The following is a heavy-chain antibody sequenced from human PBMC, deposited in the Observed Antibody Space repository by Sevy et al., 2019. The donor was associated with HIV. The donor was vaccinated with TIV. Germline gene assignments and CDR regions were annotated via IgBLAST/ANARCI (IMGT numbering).Heavy chain of an antibody. D-gene: IGHD3-10*01. CDR3: AGSYYNVNYYYYGMDV. V-gene: IGHV4-4*07. CDR2: IYTSGST. J-gene: IGHJ6*02. CDR1: GGSISSYY. Sequence: SETLSLTCTVSGGSISSYYWSWIRQPAGKGLEWIGRIYTSGSTNYNPSLKSRVTMSVDTSKNQFSLKLSSVTAADTAVYYCAGSYYNVNYYYYGMDVWGQRTTVTVSS.